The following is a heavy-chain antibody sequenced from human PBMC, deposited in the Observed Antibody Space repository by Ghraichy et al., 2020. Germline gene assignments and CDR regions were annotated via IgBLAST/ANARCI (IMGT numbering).Heavy chain of an antibody. J-gene: IGHJ4*02. CDR1: GYTFTSYG. CDR3: ARDRPRDYSSSSIRWDY. D-gene: IGHD6-6*01. Sequence: ASVKVSCKASGYTFTSYGISWVRQAPGQGLEWMGWISAYNGNTNYAQKLQGRVTMTTDTSTSTAYMELRSLRSDDTAVYYCARDRPRDYSSSSIRWDYWGQGTLVTVSS. CDR2: ISAYNGNT. V-gene: IGHV1-18*01.